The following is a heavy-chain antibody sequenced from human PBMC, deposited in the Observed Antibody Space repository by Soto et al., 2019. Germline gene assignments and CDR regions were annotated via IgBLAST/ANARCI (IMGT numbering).Heavy chain of an antibody. Sequence: PGGSLRLSCAASGFIFGDFGVTWVRQAPGKGLEWVASISSSGSHTHYADSVKGRFTISRDNAKNSLYLQMNSLRDEDTAVYYCVRDGRRGYDMDVWGQGTTVTVSS. CDR3: VRDGRRGYDMDV. CDR2: ISSSGSHT. V-gene: IGHV3-21*06. CDR1: GFIFGDFG. J-gene: IGHJ6*02. D-gene: IGHD3-10*01.